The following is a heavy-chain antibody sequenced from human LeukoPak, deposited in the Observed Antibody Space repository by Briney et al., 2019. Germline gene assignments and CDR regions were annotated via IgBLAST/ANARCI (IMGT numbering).Heavy chain of an antibody. Sequence: ASVKVSCKVSGYTLTELSMHWVRQAPGKGFEWMGGFDPEDGETIYAQKFQGRVTMTEDTSTDTAYMELSSLRSEDTAVYYCATVDDFWSGSFDYWGQGTLVTVSS. V-gene: IGHV1-24*01. CDR3: ATVDDFWSGSFDY. CDR1: GYTLTELS. J-gene: IGHJ4*02. D-gene: IGHD3-3*01. CDR2: FDPEDGET.